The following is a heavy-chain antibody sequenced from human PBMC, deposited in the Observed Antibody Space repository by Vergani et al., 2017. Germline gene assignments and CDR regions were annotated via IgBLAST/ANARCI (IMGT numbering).Heavy chain of an antibody. J-gene: IGHJ3*02. CDR3: AKWDIVVVVAPRAFDI. V-gene: IGHV3-23*04. CDR2: ISGSGGST. D-gene: IGHD2-15*01. CDR1: GFTFSSYA. Sequence: VQLVESGGGVVQPGRSLRLSCAASGFTFSSYAMSWVRQAPGKGLEWVSAISGSGGSTYYADSVKGRFTISRDNSKNTLYLQMNSLRAEDTAVYYCAKWDIVVVVAPRAFDIWGQGTMVTVSS.